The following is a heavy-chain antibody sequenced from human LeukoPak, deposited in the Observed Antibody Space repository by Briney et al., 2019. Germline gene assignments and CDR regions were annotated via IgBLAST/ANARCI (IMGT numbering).Heavy chain of an antibody. Sequence: PGRSLRLSCAASGFSFISYGMHWVRQAPGKGLEWVGVISDDGGNKNYADSVKGRFTISRDNSKDTLYLQMNSLRDEDTAVYYCAKRPSDYGDYVTYFDYWGQGTLVTVSS. D-gene: IGHD4-17*01. CDR3: AKRPSDYGDYVTYFDY. CDR1: GFSFISYG. V-gene: IGHV3-30*18. J-gene: IGHJ4*02. CDR2: ISDDGGNK.